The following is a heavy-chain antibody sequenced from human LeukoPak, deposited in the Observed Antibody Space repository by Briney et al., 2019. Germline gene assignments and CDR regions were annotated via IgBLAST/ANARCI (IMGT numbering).Heavy chain of an antibody. D-gene: IGHD6-19*01. CDR2: ISHSGDT. J-gene: IGHJ4*02. CDR1: GVSISGHY. CDR3: ARQPISGWDFDY. Sequence: SETLSLTCSVSGVSISGHYWSWIRLPPGKGLEWIGYISHSGDTRYSPSLKSRVTISVDTSKNQFSLTLNSVTAADTAVYYCARQPISGWDFDYWGQGTLVTVSS. V-gene: IGHV4-59*08.